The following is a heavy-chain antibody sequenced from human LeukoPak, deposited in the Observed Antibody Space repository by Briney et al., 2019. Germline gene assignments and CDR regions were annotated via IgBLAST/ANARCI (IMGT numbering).Heavy chain of an antibody. J-gene: IGHJ4*02. CDR2: ISYDGSNK. CDR3: ARDYRGYDYYFDY. CDR1: GFTFSSYA. V-gene: IGHV3-30*04. Sequence: GRSLRLSCAASGFTFSSYAMHWVRQAPGKGLEWVAVISYDGSNKYYADSVKGRFTISRDNSKNTLYLQMNSLRAEDTAVYYCARDYRGYDYYFDYWGQGTLVTVSS. D-gene: IGHD5-12*01.